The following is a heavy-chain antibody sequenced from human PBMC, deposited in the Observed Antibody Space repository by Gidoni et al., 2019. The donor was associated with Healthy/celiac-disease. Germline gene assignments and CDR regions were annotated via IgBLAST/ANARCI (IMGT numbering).Heavy chain of an antibody. Sequence: QVQLQESGPGLVKHSGTLSLTCAVSGGSISSSNWWSWVRKPPGKGLECSGEIYHSGRTNYTPSLNSRVTRSVDKSKNQFSLKLRSWTAADTAVYYCARGVKGIMITFGGQPPFYFDYWGQGTLVTVSS. CDR1: GGSISSSNW. CDR2: IYHSGRT. D-gene: IGHD3-16*01. V-gene: IGHV4-4*02. J-gene: IGHJ4*02. CDR3: ARGVKGIMITFGGQPPFYFDY.